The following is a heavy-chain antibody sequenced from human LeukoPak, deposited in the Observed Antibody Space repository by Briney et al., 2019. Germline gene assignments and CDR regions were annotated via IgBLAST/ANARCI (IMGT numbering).Heavy chain of an antibody. V-gene: IGHV4-34*01. CDR3: ARGPKVTGAFDI. Sequence: PSETLSLTCAVYGGSFSGYYWSWIRQPPGKGLEWIGEINHSGSTNYNPSLKSRVTISVDTSKNQFSLKLSSVTAADTAVYYCARGPKVTGAFDIWGQGTMVTVSS. CDR1: GGSFSGYY. J-gene: IGHJ3*02. CDR2: INHSGST. D-gene: IGHD2-21*02.